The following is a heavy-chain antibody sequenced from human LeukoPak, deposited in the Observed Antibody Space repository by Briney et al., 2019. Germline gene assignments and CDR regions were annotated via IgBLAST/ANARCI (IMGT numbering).Heavy chain of an antibody. Sequence: GGSLRLSCAASGFTFSSYEMNWVRQAPGKGLEWVSYINGGGSTMYYADSVKGRFTISRDNGKDPLFMQMNSLRAEDTAVYYCARDAHYYDSSGYFRAPFDYWGQGTLVTVSS. CDR3: ARDAHYYDSSGYFRAPFDY. D-gene: IGHD3-22*01. J-gene: IGHJ4*02. CDR1: GFTFSSYE. CDR2: INGGGSTM. V-gene: IGHV3-48*03.